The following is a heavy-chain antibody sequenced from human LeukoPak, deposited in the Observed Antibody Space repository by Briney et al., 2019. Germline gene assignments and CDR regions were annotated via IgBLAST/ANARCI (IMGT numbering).Heavy chain of an antibody. CDR2: ISYDGSNK. J-gene: IGHJ5*02. CDR3: AKPRYYDSSGYYNH. D-gene: IGHD3-22*01. CDR1: GFTFSSYG. Sequence: GRSLRLSCAASGFTFSSYGMHWVRQAPGKGLEWVAVISYDGSNKYYADSVKGRFTISRDNSKNTLYLQMNSLRAEDTAVYYCAKPRYYDSSGYYNHWGQGTLVTVSS. V-gene: IGHV3-30*18.